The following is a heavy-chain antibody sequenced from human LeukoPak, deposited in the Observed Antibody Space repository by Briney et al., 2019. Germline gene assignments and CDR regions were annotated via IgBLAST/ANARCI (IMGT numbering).Heavy chain of an antibody. CDR2: IHSSGTT. J-gene: IGHJ5*02. CDR3: ARSRGGYGDYGSWFDP. V-gene: IGHV4-59*01. Sequence: SETLSLTCTVSGGPLSSYFWNWIRQPPGKGLEWIGYIHSSGTTNYNPSLKSRVSMSLDTSRNQLSLNLSSVTAADTAVYYCARSRGGYGDYGSWFDPWGQGTQVTVSS. D-gene: IGHD4-17*01. CDR1: GGPLSSYF.